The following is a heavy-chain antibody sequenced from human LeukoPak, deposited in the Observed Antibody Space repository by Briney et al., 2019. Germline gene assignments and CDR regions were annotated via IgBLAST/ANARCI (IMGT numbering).Heavy chain of an antibody. Sequence: GASLQISSKGSGYRFTSYWIGWVRRMPGKGLECMGIIYPGDSNTRYSPSFQGQVTISADKSISTAYLQWSSLKASDTAMYYCARRYYYGSGSSFDYWGQGTLVTVSS. D-gene: IGHD3-10*01. V-gene: IGHV5-51*01. CDR1: GYRFTSYW. CDR3: ARRYYYGSGSSFDY. J-gene: IGHJ4*02. CDR2: IYPGDSNT.